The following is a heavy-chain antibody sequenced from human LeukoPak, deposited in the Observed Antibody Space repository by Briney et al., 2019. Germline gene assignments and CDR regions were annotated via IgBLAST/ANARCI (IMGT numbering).Heavy chain of an antibody. Sequence: SETLSLTCNVSGGSISSYYWSWIRQPPGKGLEWIGRIYASGKTNYNPSLKSRVTMSVDTPKNQFSLKMSSVTAADTAVYYCARDLGYYDSSGYSDYWGQGTLVTVSS. CDR3: ARDLGYYDSSGYSDY. CDR1: GGSISSYY. CDR2: IYASGKT. V-gene: IGHV4-4*07. D-gene: IGHD3-22*01. J-gene: IGHJ4*02.